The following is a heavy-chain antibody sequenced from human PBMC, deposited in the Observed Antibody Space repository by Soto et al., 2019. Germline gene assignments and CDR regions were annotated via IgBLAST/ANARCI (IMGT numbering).Heavy chain of an antibody. CDR2: IKQDGSEK. J-gene: IGHJ5*02. Sequence: EVQLVESGGGLVQPGGSLRLSCAASGFTFSSYWMSWVRQAPGKGLEWVANIKQDGSEKYYVDSVKGRFTISRDNAKNSLYLQMNSLRAEDTAVYYCARVDTAMAISGWYLGAYNWFDPWGQGTLVTVSS. CDR3: ARVDTAMAISGWYLGAYNWFDP. V-gene: IGHV3-7*01. D-gene: IGHD5-18*01. CDR1: GFTFSSYW.